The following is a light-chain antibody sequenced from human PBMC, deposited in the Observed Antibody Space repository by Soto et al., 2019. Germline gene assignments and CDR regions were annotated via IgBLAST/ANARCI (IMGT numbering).Light chain of an antibody. V-gene: IGLV2-14*01. J-gene: IGLJ1*01. Sequence: QSVLTQPASVSGSPGQSITISCTGTSSDVGGYNYVSWYQQHPGKAPKLMIYEVRNRPSGISNRFSGSKSGNTASLTISGLQAEDEAYYYCTSYTSSIHYVFGTGTNVTVL. CDR3: TSYTSSIHYV. CDR1: SSDVGGYNY. CDR2: EVR.